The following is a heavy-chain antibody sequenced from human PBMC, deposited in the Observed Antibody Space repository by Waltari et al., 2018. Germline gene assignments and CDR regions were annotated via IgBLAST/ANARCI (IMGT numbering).Heavy chain of an antibody. V-gene: IGHV3-48*01. CDR1: GFTFSSYS. D-gene: IGHD6-13*01. CDR3: ASEVGYSSPLDY. CDR2: ISSSSSTR. J-gene: IGHJ4*02. Sequence: EVQLVESGGGLVQPGGSLRLSCAASGFTFSSYSMNWVRQAPGKGLEWVSYISSSSSTRYYADSVKGRCTISRDNAKNSLYLQMNSLRAEDTAVYYCASEVGYSSPLDYWGQGTLVTVSS.